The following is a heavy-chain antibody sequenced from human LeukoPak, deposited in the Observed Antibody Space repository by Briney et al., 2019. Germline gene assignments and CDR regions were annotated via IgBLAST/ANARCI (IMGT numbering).Heavy chain of an antibody. Sequence: GGSLRLSCAASGFTFSDYYMSWIRQAPRKGLEGGSYISSSGSTIYYADSVKGRLPISRDNAKNSLYLQMNSLRAEDTAVYYCASSKEWLPYYFDYWGQGTLVTVSS. CDR3: ASSKEWLPYYFDY. V-gene: IGHV3-11*04. D-gene: IGHD3-3*01. CDR1: GFTFSDYY. CDR2: ISSSGSTI. J-gene: IGHJ4*02.